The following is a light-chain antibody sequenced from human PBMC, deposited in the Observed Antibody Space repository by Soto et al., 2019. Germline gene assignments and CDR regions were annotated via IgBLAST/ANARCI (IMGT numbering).Light chain of an antibody. CDR3: SSYAVSNNLV. CDR2: DVT. CDR1: ISDVAGYNY. J-gene: IGLJ2*01. V-gene: IGLV2-11*01. Sequence: QSALTQPRSVSGSPGQSVTISCTGTISDVAGYNYVSWYQHHPGKAPKLLISDVTKRPSWVPDRFSGSKSGSTASLTISELQAEDEADYYCSSYAVSNNLVFGGGTNVTVL.